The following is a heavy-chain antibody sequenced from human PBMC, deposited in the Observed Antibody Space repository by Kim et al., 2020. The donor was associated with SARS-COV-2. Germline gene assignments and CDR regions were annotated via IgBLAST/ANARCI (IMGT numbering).Heavy chain of an antibody. V-gene: IGHV6-1*01. Sequence: SQTLSLTCAISGDSVSSNSAAWNWIRQSPSRGLEWLGRTYYRSKWYNDYAVSVKSRITINPDTSKNQFSLQLNSVTPEDTAVYYCARDGEMGYYDILTGKNTGNPYYYSGMDVWGQGTTVTVSS. D-gene: IGHD3-9*01. CDR2: TYYRSKWYN. CDR3: ARDGEMGYYDILTGKNTGNPYYYSGMDV. CDR1: GDSVSSNSAA. J-gene: IGHJ6*02.